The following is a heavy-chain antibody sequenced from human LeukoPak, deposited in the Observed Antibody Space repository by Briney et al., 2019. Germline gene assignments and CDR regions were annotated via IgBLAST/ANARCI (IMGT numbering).Heavy chain of an antibody. V-gene: IGHV3-20*04. D-gene: IGHD5-18*01. CDR3: AREAQVYSYGSSYFDY. CDR2: SNWNGGST. Sequence: GGSLRLSCAASGFTFDDYGMRWVLRAPGKGLEGVSGSNWNGGSTGYADSVKGRFTISRDNAKNSLYLQMNSLRAEDTALYYCAREAQVYSYGSSYFDYWGQGTLVTVSS. J-gene: IGHJ4*02. CDR1: GFTFDDYG.